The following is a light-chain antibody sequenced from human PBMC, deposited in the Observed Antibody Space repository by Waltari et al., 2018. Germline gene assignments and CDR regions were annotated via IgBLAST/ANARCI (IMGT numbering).Light chain of an antibody. Sequence: DIQMTQSPSSLSASVGDRVTITCRASQSISSYLNWYQQKPGKAPNLLIYAASSLQSGVPSRFSGSGSGTDFTLTISSLQPEDFATYYCQQSDNTPLTFGGGTKVEIK. J-gene: IGKJ4*01. CDR3: QQSDNTPLT. CDR1: QSISSY. CDR2: AAS. V-gene: IGKV1-39*01.